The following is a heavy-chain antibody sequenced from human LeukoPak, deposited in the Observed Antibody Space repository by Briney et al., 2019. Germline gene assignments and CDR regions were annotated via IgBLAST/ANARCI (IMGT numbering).Heavy chain of an antibody. CDR1: GFTFTSYW. CDR2: IKQDGSER. CDR3: AGSGWQVYFDY. Sequence: SGGSLRLSCAASGFTFTSYWMSWVRQAPEKGLEWVANIKQDGSERYYVDSVKGRFTISRDNAKNSLYLQMNSLRAEDTGVYYCAGSGWQVYFDYWGQGTLVTVSS. D-gene: IGHD6-19*01. V-gene: IGHV3-7*01. J-gene: IGHJ4*02.